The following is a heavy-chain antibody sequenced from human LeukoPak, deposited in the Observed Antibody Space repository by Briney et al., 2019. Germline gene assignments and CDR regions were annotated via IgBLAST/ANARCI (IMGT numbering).Heavy chain of an antibody. D-gene: IGHD5-18*01. CDR3: ARTTEGGYIGYFYYYYMDV. CDR1: GGSFSGYY. V-gene: IGHV4-34*01. CDR2: INQSGGT. J-gene: IGHJ6*03. Sequence: SETLSLTCAIYGGSFSGYYWSWIRQPPGKGLEWIGEINQSGGTNYTPSLKGRVPISVDTSKNQFSLKLSSVTAADTAVYYCARTTEGGYIGYFYYYYMDVWGKGTTGTISS.